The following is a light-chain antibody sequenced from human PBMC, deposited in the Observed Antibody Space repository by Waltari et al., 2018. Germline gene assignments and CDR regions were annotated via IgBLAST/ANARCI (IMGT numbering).Light chain of an antibody. Sequence: EIVLTQSPGTLSLSPGERATLSCRAGQSVSSSYLAWYQQKPGQATRLLIYGASSRATGMPDRFSGSGSGTDFTLTISRLEPEDFVVYYCQHYGSSPRTFGQWTKVEIK. CDR2: GAS. CDR3: QHYGSSPRT. CDR1: QSVSSSY. V-gene: IGKV3-20*01. J-gene: IGKJ1*01.